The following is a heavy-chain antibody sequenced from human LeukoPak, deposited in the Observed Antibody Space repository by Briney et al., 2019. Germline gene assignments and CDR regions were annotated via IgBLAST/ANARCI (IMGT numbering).Heavy chain of an antibody. Sequence: GASVKVSCRASGYTFTGYYMHWVRQAPGQGLEWMGWINPNSGGTNYAQKFQGWVTMTRDTSISTAYMELSSLRSEDTAVYYCATVAVRSTSWYVNYWGQGTLVTVSS. V-gene: IGHV1-2*04. CDR3: ATVAVRSTSWYVNY. CDR1: GYTFTGYY. D-gene: IGHD6-13*01. CDR2: INPNSGGT. J-gene: IGHJ4*02.